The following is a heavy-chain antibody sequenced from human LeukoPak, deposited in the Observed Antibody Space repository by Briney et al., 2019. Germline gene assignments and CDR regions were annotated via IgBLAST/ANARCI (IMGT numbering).Heavy chain of an antibody. V-gene: IGHV3-66*03. J-gene: IGHJ4*02. CDR2: IYSDNT. Sequence: GGSLRLSCTVSGFTVSSNSMSWVRQAPGKGLEWVSFIYSDNTHYSDSVKGRFTISRDNSKNTLYLQMNSLRAEDTAVYYCARDGATVVTGGDYWGQGTLVTVSS. CDR1: GFTVSSNS. D-gene: IGHD4-23*01. CDR3: ARDGATVVTGGDY.